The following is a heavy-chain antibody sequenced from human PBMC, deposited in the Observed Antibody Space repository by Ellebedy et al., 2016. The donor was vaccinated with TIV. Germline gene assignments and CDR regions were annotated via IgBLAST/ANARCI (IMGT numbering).Heavy chain of an antibody. D-gene: IGHD3-16*01. Sequence: GESLKISCAGSGFTFSSYWTSWVRQAPGKGLEWVANINNDGSEKYYVDAVKVRFTISRENAKKSLYLQMNSLRAEDTAVYYCVRYVAAFDIWGQGTMVTVSS. V-gene: IGHV3-7*03. CDR2: INNDGSEK. CDR1: GFTFSSYW. CDR3: VRYVAAFDI. J-gene: IGHJ3*02.